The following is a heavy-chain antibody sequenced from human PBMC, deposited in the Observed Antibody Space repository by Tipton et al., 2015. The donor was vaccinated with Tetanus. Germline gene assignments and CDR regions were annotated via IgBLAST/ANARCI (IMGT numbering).Heavy chain of an antibody. CDR1: GGSITNYY. CDR3: ARNRTSGFFDY. Sequence: TLSLTCSVSGGSITNYYWGWIRQPPGRGPEWIGSIYNSVSTHYNPSLKSRVTMSVDTSKNQFSLELNSVTAADTAVYHCARNRTSGFFDYWGQGILVLVSS. V-gene: IGHV4-39*01. D-gene: IGHD1-14*01. J-gene: IGHJ4*02. CDR2: IYNSVST.